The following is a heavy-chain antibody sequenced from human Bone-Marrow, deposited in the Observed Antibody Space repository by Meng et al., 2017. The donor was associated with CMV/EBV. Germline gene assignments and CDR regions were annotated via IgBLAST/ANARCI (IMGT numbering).Heavy chain of an antibody. V-gene: IGHV3-74*01. CDR3: ARDIGSGWYADY. CDR1: GFTFSSYW. CDR2: INSDGSST. J-gene: IGHJ4*02. Sequence: GGSLRLSCAASGFTFSSYWMHWVRQAPGKGLVWVSRINSDGSSTSYADSVKGRFTISRDNAKNSLDLQMNSLRAEDTAVYHCARDIGSGWYADYWGQGTLVTVSS. D-gene: IGHD6-19*01.